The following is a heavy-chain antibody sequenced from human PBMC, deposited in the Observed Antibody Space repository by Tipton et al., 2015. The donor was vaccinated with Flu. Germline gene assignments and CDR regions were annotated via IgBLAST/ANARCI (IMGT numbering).Heavy chain of an antibody. CDR2: IHRSGNT. J-gene: IGHJ2*01. D-gene: IGHD2-8*01. V-gene: IGHV4-38-2*01. CDR1: GDSIGYPYY. Sequence: TLSLTCSVSGDSIGYPYYWGWIRQAPGKGLEWIGNIHRSGNTYHNPSLKSRVTMSVDSSKNQFSLRLTSVTAADTAVYYCARMRARDCTLGVCYLWWFDLWGRGTLVTVSS. CDR3: ARMRARDCTLGVCYLWWFDL.